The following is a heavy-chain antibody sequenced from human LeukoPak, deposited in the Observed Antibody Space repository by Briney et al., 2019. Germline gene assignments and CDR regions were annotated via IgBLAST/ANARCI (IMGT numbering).Heavy chain of an antibody. V-gene: IGHV3-74*03. J-gene: IGHJ4*02. CDR3: AKYSNWRSGVGATTSFDY. Sequence: PGGSLRLSCEASGFPFGHYWMHWVRQVPGRGPLWVARINDDGRTTTYADSVKGRITISRDNAKNTLYLQMSSLRVEDTAVYYCAKYSNWRSGVGATTSFDYWGQGTLVTVSS. CDR1: GFPFGHYW. CDR2: INDDGRTT. D-gene: IGHD1-26*01.